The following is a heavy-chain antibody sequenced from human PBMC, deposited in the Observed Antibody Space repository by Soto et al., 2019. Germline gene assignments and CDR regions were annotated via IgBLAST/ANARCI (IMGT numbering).Heavy chain of an antibody. CDR1: GYTFTSYA. Sequence: ASVKVSCKASGYTFTSYAMHWVRQAPGQRLEWMGWINAGNGNTKYSQKFQGRVTITRDTSASTAHMELSSLRSEDTAVYYCARSDGYNLSPYYGMDVWGQGTTVTVSS. V-gene: IGHV1-3*01. CDR2: INAGNGNT. D-gene: IGHD5-12*01. J-gene: IGHJ6*02. CDR3: ARSDGYNLSPYYGMDV.